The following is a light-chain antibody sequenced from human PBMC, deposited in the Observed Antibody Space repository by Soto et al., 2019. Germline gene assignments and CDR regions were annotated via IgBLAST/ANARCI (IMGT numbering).Light chain of an antibody. V-gene: IGLV2-23*02. CDR3: CSYAGSSTYV. CDR1: SGDVGSYNL. J-gene: IGLJ1*01. CDR2: EVS. Sequence: QSVLTQPASVSGSPGQSITISCTGTSGDVGSYNLVSWYQQHPGKAPKLMIYEVSKRPSGVSNRFSGSKSGNTASLTISRLQAEDEADYYCCSYAGSSTYVFGTGTKLTVL.